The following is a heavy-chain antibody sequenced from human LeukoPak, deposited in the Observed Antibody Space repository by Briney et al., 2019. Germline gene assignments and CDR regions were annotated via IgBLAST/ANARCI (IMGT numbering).Heavy chain of an antibody. V-gene: IGHV3-11*04. D-gene: IGHD7-27*01. Sequence: PGGSLRLSCTASGFTFSGYYMSWIRQAPGKGLEWLSYITNSGSTVYYADSVKGRFTISRDNAKNSLYLQMSSLRAEDTAVYYCARALSRWPHWGPFDYWGQGTLVTVSS. CDR1: GFTFSGYY. CDR3: ARALSRWPHWGPFDY. CDR2: ITNSGSTV. J-gene: IGHJ4*02.